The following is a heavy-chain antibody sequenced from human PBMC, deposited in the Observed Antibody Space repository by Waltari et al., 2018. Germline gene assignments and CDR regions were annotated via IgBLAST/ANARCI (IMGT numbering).Heavy chain of an antibody. J-gene: IGHJ2*01. D-gene: IGHD3-3*01. CDR1: GGTFSSYA. CDR3: ARDRTLTIFGAGTGYFDL. CDR2: IIPIFGTA. V-gene: IGHV1-69*13. Sequence: QVQLVQSGAEVKKPGSSVKVSCKASGGTFSSYAISWVRQAPGHGLEWMGRIIPIFGTANYAQKVQGRVTITADKSTSTAYMELSSLRSEDTAVYYRARDRTLTIFGAGTGYFDLWGRGTLVTVSS.